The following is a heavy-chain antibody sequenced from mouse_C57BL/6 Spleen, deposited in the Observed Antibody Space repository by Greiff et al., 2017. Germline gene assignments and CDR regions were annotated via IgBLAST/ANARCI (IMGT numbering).Heavy chain of an antibody. D-gene: IGHD5-5*01. CDR2: ISYDGSN. J-gene: IGHJ4*01. CDR1: GYSITSGYY. CDR3: ARYYLGDD. Sequence: EVQLQQSGPGLVKPSPSLSLTCSVTGYSITSGYYWNWIRQFPGNKLEWMGYISYDGSNNYNPSLKNRISITRDTSKNQFFLKLNSVTTEDTATYYCARYYLGDDWGQGTSVTVSS. V-gene: IGHV3-6*01.